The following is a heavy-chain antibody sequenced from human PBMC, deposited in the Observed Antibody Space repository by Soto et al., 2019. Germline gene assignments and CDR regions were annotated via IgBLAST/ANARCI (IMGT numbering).Heavy chain of an antibody. D-gene: IGHD3-22*01. CDR1: GGTFSSYD. Sequence: QVQLVQSGAEVKKPGSSVKVSCKASGGTFSSYDISWVRQAPGQGLEWMGGIIPIFGTANYAQKFQGRVTITADESTSTAYMELSSLRSEDTAVYYCARETGDYDSSGSRNWFDPWGQGTLVTVSS. CDR3: ARETGDYDSSGSRNWFDP. V-gene: IGHV1-69*12. J-gene: IGHJ5*02. CDR2: IIPIFGTA.